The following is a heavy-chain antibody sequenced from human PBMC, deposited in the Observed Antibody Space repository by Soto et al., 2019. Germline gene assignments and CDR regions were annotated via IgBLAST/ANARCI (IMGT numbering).Heavy chain of an antibody. CDR1: GFTFSSYD. V-gene: IGHV3-13*01. J-gene: IGHJ6*02. Sequence: TGGSLRLSCAASGFTFSSYDMHWVRQATGKGLEWVSAIGTAGDTYYPGSVKGRFTISRENAKNSLYLQMNSLRAGDTAVYYCARGPYYYGMDVWGQGTTVTVSS. CDR2: IGTAGDT. CDR3: ARGPYYYGMDV.